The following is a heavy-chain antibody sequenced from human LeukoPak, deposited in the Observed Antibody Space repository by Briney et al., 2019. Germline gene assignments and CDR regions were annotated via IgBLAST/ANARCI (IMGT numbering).Heavy chain of an antibody. CDR2: IYYSGST. V-gene: IGHV4-59*01. J-gene: IGHJ3*02. Sequence: SETLPLTCTVSGGSISTYYWSWIRQPPGKGLEWIGYIYYSGSTNYNPSLKSRVTISVDTSKNQFSLKLNSVTAADTAVYYCARDWGATEAFDIWGQGTMVTVSS. CDR3: ARDWGATEAFDI. CDR1: GGSISTYY. D-gene: IGHD1-26*01.